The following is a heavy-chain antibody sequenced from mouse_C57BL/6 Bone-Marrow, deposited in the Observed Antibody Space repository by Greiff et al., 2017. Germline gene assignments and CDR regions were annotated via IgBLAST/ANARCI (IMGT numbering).Heavy chain of an antibody. CDR3: GRLGGLRQYYMDY. J-gene: IGHJ2*01. Sequence: VQLQQSGAELARPGASVKMSCKASGYTFTSYTMHWVKQRPGQGLEWIGYINPSSGYTKYNQKFKDKATLTADKSSSTAYLQLTSLTSEASAVYSCGRLGGLRQYYMDYWGQGTTLTVSS. D-gene: IGHD3-1*01. CDR2: INPSSGYT. V-gene: IGHV1-4*01. CDR1: GYTFTSYT.